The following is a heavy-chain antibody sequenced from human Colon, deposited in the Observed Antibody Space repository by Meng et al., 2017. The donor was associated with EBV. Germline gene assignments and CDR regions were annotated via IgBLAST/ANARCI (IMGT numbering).Heavy chain of an antibody. D-gene: IGHD4-17*01. V-gene: IGHV4-34*01. J-gene: IGHJ4*02. CDR3: ARRTTVNLRSFDS. CDR2: INHSGST. Sequence: QWGAGLLKPSEPLSLTCAVSGGSFSGYSWSWIRQAPGKGLEWIGEINHSGSTKFNPSLESRVSISVDTSENQVSLKLTSVTAADTAVYYCARRTTVNLRSFDSWGQGTLVTVSS. CDR1: GGSFSGYS.